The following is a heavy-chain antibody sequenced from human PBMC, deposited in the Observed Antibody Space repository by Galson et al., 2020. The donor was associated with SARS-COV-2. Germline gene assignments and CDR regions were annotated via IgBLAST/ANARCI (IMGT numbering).Heavy chain of an antibody. J-gene: IGHJ4*02. D-gene: IGHD6-19*01. CDR2: ISAYSDNT. V-gene: IGHV1-18*01. Sequence: ASVKVSCKASGYTFTSYGISWVRQAPGHGLEWMGWISAYSDNTNYAQNLQGRVTMTTDTSSTTAYMELTTLPSDDTAVYYCARDMASLSYSSGWYPAYWGQGTLVTGSS. CDR3: ARDMASLSYSSGWYPAY. CDR1: GYTFTSYG.